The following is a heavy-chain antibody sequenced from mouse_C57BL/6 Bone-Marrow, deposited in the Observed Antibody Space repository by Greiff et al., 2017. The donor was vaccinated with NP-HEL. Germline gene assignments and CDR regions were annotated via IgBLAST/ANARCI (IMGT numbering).Heavy chain of an antibody. Sequence: VQVVESGPGLVQPSQSLSITCTVSGFSLTSYGVHWVRQSPGKGLEWLGVIWRGGSTDYNAAFMSRLSITKDNSKSQVFFKMNSLQADDTALYYCAKTDGYRRGGFAYWGQGTLVTVSA. CDR1: GFSLTSYG. CDR2: IWRGGST. J-gene: IGHJ3*01. CDR3: AKTDGYRRGGFAY. D-gene: IGHD2-3*01. V-gene: IGHV2-5*01.